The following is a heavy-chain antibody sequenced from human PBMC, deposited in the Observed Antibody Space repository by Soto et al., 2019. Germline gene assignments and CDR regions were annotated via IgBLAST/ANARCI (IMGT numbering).Heavy chain of an antibody. CDR3: ARDRVVAAMDWFDP. V-gene: IGHV3-21*01. J-gene: IGHJ5*02. D-gene: IGHD2-15*01. CDR2: ISSSCSYI. Sequence: PGGSLRLSCAASGFTFSSYSMNWVRQAPGKGLEWVSSISSSCSYIYYADSVKGRFTISRDNAKNSLYLQMNSLRAEDTAVYYCARDRVVAAMDWFDPWGQGTLVTVSS. CDR1: GFTFSSYS.